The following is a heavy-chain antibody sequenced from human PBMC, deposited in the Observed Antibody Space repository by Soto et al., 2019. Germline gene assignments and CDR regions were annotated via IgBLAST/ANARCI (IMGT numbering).Heavy chain of an antibody. V-gene: IGHV4-34*01. CDR1: GGSLSCHY. J-gene: IGHJ4*02. Sequence: SETLSLTCAVYGGSLSCHYWSWLRQPPGKGLEWIGEINHLGSTDYNPSLRSRVTISVDTSKNQFSLRLTSVTAADTAVYYCASPQYNWNNPFVYWGQGTLVTVSS. CDR3: ASPQYNWNNPFVY. D-gene: IGHD1-20*01. CDR2: INHLGST.